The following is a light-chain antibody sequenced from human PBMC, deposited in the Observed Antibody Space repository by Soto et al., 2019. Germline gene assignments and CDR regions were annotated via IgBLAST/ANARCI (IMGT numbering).Light chain of an antibody. Sequence: QSALTQPASVSGSPGQSISISCTGTSSDVGGSNHVSWYQQHPGKAPKLMIYGVSNRPSGISNRVSGSKSCNTASLTISGLQAEDEADYYCSSYTSTTLVFGGGTNVIVL. CDR3: SSYTSTTLV. J-gene: IGLJ2*01. CDR1: SSDVGGSNH. V-gene: IGLV2-14*01. CDR2: GVS.